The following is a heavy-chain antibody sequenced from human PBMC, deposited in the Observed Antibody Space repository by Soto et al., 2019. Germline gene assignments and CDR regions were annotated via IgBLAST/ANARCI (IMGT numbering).Heavy chain of an antibody. CDR1: GFTFSSYG. V-gene: IGHV3-33*01. D-gene: IGHD3-10*01. J-gene: IGHJ4*02. CDR2: IWYDGGNK. CDR3: ARDDTMVRGVIIPSFDY. Sequence: QVQLVESGGGVVQPGRSLRLSCAASGFTFSSYGMHWVRQAPGKGLEWVAVIWYDGGNKYYADSVKGRFTISRDNSKNTLYLQMNCLGAEDTAVYYCARDDTMVRGVIIPSFDYWGQGTLVTVSS.